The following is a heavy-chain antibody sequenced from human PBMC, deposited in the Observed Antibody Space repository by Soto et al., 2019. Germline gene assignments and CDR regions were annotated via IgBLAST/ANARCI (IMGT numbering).Heavy chain of an antibody. D-gene: IGHD1-1*01. CDR2: IYYTGTT. Sequence: QVQLQESGPGLVKPSQTLSLTCNVSGGSISSGSYYWTWIRQLPGKGLECLGYIYYTGTTRYNASLRSRFSMSVDTSKTHFSLRLTSVSAADTAGYYCARGVIYIWIDSHFDLWGQGTLVTVSS. V-gene: IGHV4-31*03. J-gene: IGHJ4*02. CDR3: ARGVIYIWIDSHFDL. CDR1: GGSISSGSYY.